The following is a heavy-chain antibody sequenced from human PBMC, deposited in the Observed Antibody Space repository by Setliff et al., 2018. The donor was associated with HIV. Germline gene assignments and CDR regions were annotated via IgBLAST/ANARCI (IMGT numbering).Heavy chain of an antibody. Sequence: ASVKVSCKTSGYNFENYAINWVRQAPGQGLEWMGWINANSGSPTYAQAFTGRFFFSVDTAVATAYLQINNLKTEDTAVYFCARGLYGDYGGDLNGLDPWGHGTRVTVSS. V-gene: IGHV7-4-1*02. CDR3: ARGLYGDYGGDLNGLDP. CDR2: INANSGSP. D-gene: IGHD4-17*01. CDR1: GYNFENYA. J-gene: IGHJ5*02.